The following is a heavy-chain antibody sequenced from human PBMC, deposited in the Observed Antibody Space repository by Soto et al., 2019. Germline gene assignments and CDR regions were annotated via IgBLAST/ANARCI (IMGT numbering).Heavy chain of an antibody. J-gene: IGHJ6*02. CDR3: ARVVATVAGPYGMDV. V-gene: IGHV1-18*01. D-gene: IGHD6-19*01. CDR2: ISAYNGNT. Sequence: QVQLVQSGAEVKKPGASVKVSCRASGYTFTSYVISWVRQAPAQGLEWMGWISAYNGNTNFAQKLQGRVTMTTDTSTSTAYMELRSLRSDDTAVYYCARVVATVAGPYGMDVWGQGTPVTVSS. CDR1: GYTFTSYV.